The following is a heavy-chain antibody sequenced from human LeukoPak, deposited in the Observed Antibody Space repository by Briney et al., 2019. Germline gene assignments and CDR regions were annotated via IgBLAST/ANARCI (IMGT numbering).Heavy chain of an antibody. Sequence: GGSLRLACAASGFTVNNNYMSWVRQAPGKGLGWFSVFESGGSTYYADSVKGRLTISRDNSKNTLYLQMKSLRAEDTAVYYCASDPGGNYFDYWGQGTLVTVSS. CDR1: GFTVNNNY. CDR3: ASDPGGNYFDY. CDR2: FESGGST. D-gene: IGHD4-23*01. V-gene: IGHV3-66*01. J-gene: IGHJ4*02.